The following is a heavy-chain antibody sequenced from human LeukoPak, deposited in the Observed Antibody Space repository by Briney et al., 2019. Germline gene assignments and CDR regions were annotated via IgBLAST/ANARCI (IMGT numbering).Heavy chain of an antibody. CDR1: GGSSSGYY. Sequence: PSETLSLTCAVYGGSSSGYYWSWIRQPPGKGLEWIGEINHSGSTNYNPSLKSRVTISVDTSKNQFSLKLSSVTAADTAVYYCASGDILTGYPTPNWFDPWGQGTLVTVSS. J-gene: IGHJ5*02. CDR2: INHSGST. D-gene: IGHD3-9*01. V-gene: IGHV4-34*01. CDR3: ASGDILTGYPTPNWFDP.